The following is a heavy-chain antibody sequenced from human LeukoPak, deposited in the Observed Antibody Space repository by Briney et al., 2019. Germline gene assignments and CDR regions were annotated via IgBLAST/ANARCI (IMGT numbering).Heavy chain of an antibody. D-gene: IGHD3-10*01. CDR1: GFTFSTYG. J-gene: IGHJ4*02. Sequence: PGGSLRLSCAASGFTFSTYGMSWVRQAPGKGLERVSAISGGSTFYADAVRGRFNISRDNSKNTLYLQMSSLRVEDTAVYYCAKRSLLGSGSPPYFDYWGQGTLVTVSS. CDR2: ISGGST. V-gene: IGHV3-23*01. CDR3: AKRSLLGSGSPPYFDY.